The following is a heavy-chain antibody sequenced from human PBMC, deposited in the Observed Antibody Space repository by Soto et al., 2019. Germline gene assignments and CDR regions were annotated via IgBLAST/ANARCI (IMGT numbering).Heavy chain of an antibody. V-gene: IGHV4-34*01. Sequence: SETLSLTCAVYGGSFSDYYWSWIRQPPGKGLEWIGEINHSGSTNYNPSLKSRVTISVDTSKNQFSLKLTSVTAADTAVYYCARGHGYCSGGSCYGSIWFDPWGQGTLVTVS. CDR3: ARGHGYCSGGSCYGSIWFDP. CDR1: GGSFSDYY. CDR2: INHSGST. J-gene: IGHJ5*02. D-gene: IGHD2-15*01.